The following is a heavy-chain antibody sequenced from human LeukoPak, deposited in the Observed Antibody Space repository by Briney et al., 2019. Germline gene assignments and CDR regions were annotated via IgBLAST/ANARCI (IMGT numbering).Heavy chain of an antibody. D-gene: IGHD3-16*01. Sequence: GGSLRLSCAASGFTFSSYAMSWVRQAPGKGLEWVSAIGGDAVSTYYADSVKGRFSISRDNSKNTLYLQMSSLRAEDAAVYYCAKAPPSPPTLGPGDYWGQGTLVTVSS. CDR1: GFTFSSYA. J-gene: IGHJ4*02. CDR3: AKAPPSPPTLGPGDY. V-gene: IGHV3-23*01. CDR2: IGGDAVST.